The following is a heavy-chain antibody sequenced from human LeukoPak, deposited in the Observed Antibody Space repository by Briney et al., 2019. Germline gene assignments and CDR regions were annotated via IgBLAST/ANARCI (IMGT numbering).Heavy chain of an antibody. Sequence: GGSLRLSCAASGFTFSSYWTSWVRQAPGKGLEWVANIKQDGSEKYYVDSAKGRFTISRDNAKNSLYLQMNSLRAEDTAVYYCARARYSGSYNFDYWGQGTLVTVSS. J-gene: IGHJ4*02. V-gene: IGHV3-7*01. CDR2: IKQDGSEK. D-gene: IGHD3-10*01. CDR1: GFTFSSYW. CDR3: ARARYSGSYNFDY.